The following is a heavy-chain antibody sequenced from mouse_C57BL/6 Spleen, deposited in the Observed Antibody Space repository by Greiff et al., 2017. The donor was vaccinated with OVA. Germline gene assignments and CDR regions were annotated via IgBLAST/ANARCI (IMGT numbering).Heavy chain of an antibody. CDR2: IDPENGDT. J-gene: IGHJ2*01. CDR1: GFNIKDDY. Sequence: VHVKQSGAELVRPGASVKLSCTASGFNIKDDYMHWVKQRPEQGLEWIGWIDPENGDTEYASKFQGKATITADTSSNTAYLQLSSLTSEDTAVYYCTTGRGDFDYWGQGTTLTVSS. V-gene: IGHV14-4*01. CDR3: TTGRGDFDY.